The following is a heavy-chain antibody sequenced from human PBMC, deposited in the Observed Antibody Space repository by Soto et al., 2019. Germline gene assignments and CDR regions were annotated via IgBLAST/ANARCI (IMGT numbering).Heavy chain of an antibody. CDR2: ISAHNGNT. Sequence: QDHLVQSGAEVKKPGASVKVSCKGSGYAFTTYGITWVRQAPGQGLEWMGWISAHNGNTNYAQKLQGRVTVTRDTSTRTAYMELRSLRSDDTAVYYCARGRYGDYWGQGALVTVSS. V-gene: IGHV1-18*01. D-gene: IGHD1-1*01. CDR3: ARGRYGDY. CDR1: GYAFTTYG. J-gene: IGHJ4*02.